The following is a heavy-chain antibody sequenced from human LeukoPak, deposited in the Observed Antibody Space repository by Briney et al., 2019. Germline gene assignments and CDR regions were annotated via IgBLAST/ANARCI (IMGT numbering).Heavy chain of an antibody. CDR1: GFTFSSYA. CDR2: ISGSGGST. Sequence: QAGGSLRLSCAASGFTFSSYAMSWVRQAPGKGLEWVSAISGSGGSTYYADSVRGRFTISRDNSKNTLYLQMNSLRAEDTAVYYCAKPNRADYYDSSGYYHWLYWGQGTLVTVSS. D-gene: IGHD3-22*01. CDR3: AKPNRADYYDSSGYYHWLY. J-gene: IGHJ4*02. V-gene: IGHV3-23*01.